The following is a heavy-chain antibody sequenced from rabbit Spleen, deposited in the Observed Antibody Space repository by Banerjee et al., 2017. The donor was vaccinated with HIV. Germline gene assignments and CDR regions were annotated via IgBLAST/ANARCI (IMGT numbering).Heavy chain of an antibody. CDR2: IYAGSSGST. Sequence: QEQLKESGGGLVQPGGSLKLSCKASGFTLSSYYMNWVRQAPGKGLEWIACIYAGSSGSTYYASWAKGRFTISKTSSTTVTLQMTSLTAADTATYFCARDTGTSFSTYGMDLWGPGTLVTVS. CDR1: GFTLSSYYM. V-gene: IGHV1S45*01. D-gene: IGHD8-1*01. J-gene: IGHJ6*01. CDR3: ARDTGTSFSTYGMDL.